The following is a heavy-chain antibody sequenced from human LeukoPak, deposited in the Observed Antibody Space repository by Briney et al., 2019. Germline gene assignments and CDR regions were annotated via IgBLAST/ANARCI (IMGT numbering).Heavy chain of an antibody. CDR1: GFTFSSYS. CDR3: ASLIVVVVAATGY. D-gene: IGHD2-15*01. Sequence: GGSLRLSCAASGFTFSSYSMNWVRQAPGKGLEWVSSISSSSSYIYCADSVKGRFTISRDNAKNSLYLQMNSLRAEDTAVYYCASLIVVVVAATGYWGQGTLVTVSS. CDR2: ISSSSSYI. V-gene: IGHV3-21*04. J-gene: IGHJ4*02.